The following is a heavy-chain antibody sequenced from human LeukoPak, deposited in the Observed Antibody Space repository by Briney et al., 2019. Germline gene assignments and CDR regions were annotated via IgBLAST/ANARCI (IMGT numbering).Heavy chain of an antibody. D-gene: IGHD6-13*01. Sequence: GRSLRLSCAASGFTFSSYAMHWVRQAPGKGLEWVAVISYDGSNKYYADSVKGRFTISRDNSKNTLYLQMNSLRAEDTAVYYCARGRWYLDYWGQGTLVTVSS. V-gene: IGHV3-30-3*01. CDR3: ARGRWYLDY. CDR1: GFTFSSYA. CDR2: ISYDGSNK. J-gene: IGHJ4*02.